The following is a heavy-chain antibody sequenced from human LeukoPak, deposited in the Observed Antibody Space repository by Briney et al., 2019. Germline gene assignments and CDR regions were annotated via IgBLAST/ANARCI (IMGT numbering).Heavy chain of an antibody. D-gene: IGHD3-16*01. CDR2: INPNSGGT. CDR3: AREDLRLRPFDH. Sequence: ASVKVSCKASGYTFTGYYMHWVRQAPGQGLEWMGWINPNSGGTNYAQKFQGRVTMTRDTSISTAYMELSRLRSDDTAVYYCAREDLRLRPFDHWGQRTLVTVSS. J-gene: IGHJ4*02. V-gene: IGHV1-2*02. CDR1: GYTFTGYY.